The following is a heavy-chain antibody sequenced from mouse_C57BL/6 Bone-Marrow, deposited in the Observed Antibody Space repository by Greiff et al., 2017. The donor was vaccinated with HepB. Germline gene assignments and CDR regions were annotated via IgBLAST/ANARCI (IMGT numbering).Heavy chain of an antibody. CDR1: GYSITSGYY. CDR3: ARGTGPLFAY. CDR2: ISYDGSN. D-gene: IGHD4-1*01. Sequence: EVKLLESGPGLVKPSQSLSLTCSVTGYSITSGYYWNWIRQFPGNKLEWMGYISYDGSNNYNPSLKNRISITRDTSKNQFFLTLNSVTTEDTATYYCARGTGPLFAYWGQGTLVTVSA. V-gene: IGHV3-6*01. J-gene: IGHJ3*01.